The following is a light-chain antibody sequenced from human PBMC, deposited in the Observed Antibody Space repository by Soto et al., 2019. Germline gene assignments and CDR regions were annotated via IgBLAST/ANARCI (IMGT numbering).Light chain of an antibody. Sequence: QSALTQPPSVSGSPGQSVTISCTGSSSDVGSYDRVSWYQQPPGTAPKLIIYEVSNRPSGVPDRFSGSKSGNTASLTISGLQAEDEGDYYCSSYTGSITLVFGGGTQLTVL. V-gene: IGLV2-18*02. J-gene: IGLJ2*01. CDR2: EVS. CDR1: SSDVGSYDR. CDR3: SSYTGSITLV.